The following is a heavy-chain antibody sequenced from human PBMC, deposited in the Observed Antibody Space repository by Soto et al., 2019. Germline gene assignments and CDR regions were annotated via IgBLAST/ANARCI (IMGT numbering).Heavy chain of an antibody. Sequence: QGQLLQSGDEVKKPGASGRVSCRASGYDFTSYGISWVRQAPGQVLEWVSWISAYNGKRDTAQKFQGRVTMTLDTSTDSAHMELGDLTSADTAVYYCARGRIVASIHDAFEIWGQGTMVAVS. CDR3: ARGRIVASIHDAFEI. CDR1: GYDFTSYG. J-gene: IGHJ3*02. D-gene: IGHD2-21*01. CDR2: ISAYNGKR. V-gene: IGHV1-18*01.